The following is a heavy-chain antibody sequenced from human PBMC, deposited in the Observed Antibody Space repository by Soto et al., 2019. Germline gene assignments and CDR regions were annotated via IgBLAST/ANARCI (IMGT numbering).Heavy chain of an antibody. D-gene: IGHD6-13*01. CDR2: INSDGSST. Sequence: GGSLRLSCAAPGFTFSSYWMHWVRQAPGKGLVWVSRINSDGSSTSYADSVKGRFTISRDNAKNTLYLQMNSLRAEDTAVYYCARDIGSSSWYGLVDPWGQGTLVTVSS. J-gene: IGHJ5*02. CDR3: ARDIGSSSWYGLVDP. V-gene: IGHV3-74*01. CDR1: GFTFSSYW.